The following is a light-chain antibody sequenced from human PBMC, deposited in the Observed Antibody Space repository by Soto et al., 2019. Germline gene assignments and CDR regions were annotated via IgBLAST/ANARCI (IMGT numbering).Light chain of an antibody. CDR2: LNSDGSH. J-gene: IGLJ1*01. Sequence: QPVLTQSPSASASLGASVTLTCTLSSGHSSYAIAWHQQQPEKGPRYLMKLNSDGSHSKGDGIPDRFSGSSSGAARYLIISSLQSEDEADYYCQTWGTGIHVFGTGTQLTVL. CDR3: QTWGTGIHV. CDR1: SGHSSYA. V-gene: IGLV4-69*01.